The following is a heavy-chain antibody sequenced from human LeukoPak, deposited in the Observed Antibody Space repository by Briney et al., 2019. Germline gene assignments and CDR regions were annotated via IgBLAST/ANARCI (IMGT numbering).Heavy chain of an antibody. CDR1: GFTFSSYA. CDR3: AKRATTVTTLGD. CDR2: ISGSGGST. J-gene: IGHJ4*02. Sequence: QPGGSLRLSCAASGFTFSSYAMSWVRQAPGKGLEWVSAISGSGGSTYYADSVKGRFTISRDNSKNTLYLRMISLRAEDTAAYYCAKRATTVTTLGDWGPGTLVTVSS. V-gene: IGHV3-23*01. D-gene: IGHD4-17*01.